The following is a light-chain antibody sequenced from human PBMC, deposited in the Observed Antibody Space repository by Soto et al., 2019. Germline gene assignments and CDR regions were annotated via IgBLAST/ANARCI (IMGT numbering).Light chain of an antibody. CDR2: GAS. CDR1: QSVSSSY. Sequence: EIVLTQSPGTLSLSPGERATLSCRASQSVSSSYLAWYQQKPGQAPRLIIYGASSRATGIPDRFSGSGSGTDFTITISRLEPEDFAVYYCQQYGSSPRITCGQGTRLEIK. V-gene: IGKV3-20*01. J-gene: IGKJ5*01. CDR3: QQYGSSPRIT.